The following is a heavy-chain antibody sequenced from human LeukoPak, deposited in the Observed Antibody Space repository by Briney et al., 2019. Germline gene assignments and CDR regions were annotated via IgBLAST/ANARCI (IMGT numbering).Heavy chain of an antibody. V-gene: IGHV3-15*01. J-gene: IGHJ4*02. CDR3: TTYYYDSSGYFEPYYFDY. D-gene: IGHD3-22*01. CDR1: GFTFSNAW. CDR2: IKSKTDGGTT. Sequence: GGSLRLSCAASGFTFSNAWMSWVRQAPGKGLEWVGRIKSKTDGGTTDYAAPVRGRFTISRDDSKNTLYLQMNSLKTEDTAVYYCTTYYYDSSGYFEPYYFDYWGQGTLVTVSS.